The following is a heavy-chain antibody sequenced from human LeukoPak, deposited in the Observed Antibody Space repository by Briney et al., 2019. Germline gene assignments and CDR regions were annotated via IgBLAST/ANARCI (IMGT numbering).Heavy chain of an antibody. J-gene: IGHJ4*02. V-gene: IGHV3-23*01. CDR1: AFTFSSYA. CDR3: ARELFDFDY. D-gene: IGHD3-10*01. Sequence: GGSQRLSCAASAFTFSSYAMTWVRQAPGKGLEWVSEITGSGGSTYYADSVKGRFTISRDNSRNTLYLQMNSLRAEDTAVYYCARELFDFDYWGQGTLVTVSS. CDR2: ITGSGGST.